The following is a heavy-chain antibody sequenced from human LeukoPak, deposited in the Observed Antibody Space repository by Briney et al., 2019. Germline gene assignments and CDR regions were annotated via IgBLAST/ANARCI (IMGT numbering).Heavy chain of an antibody. CDR1: GGSFSGYY. D-gene: IGHD6-19*01. Sequence: SETLSLTCAVYGGSFSGYYWSWIRQPPGKGLEWIGEINHSGSTNYNPSLKSRVTISVDTYKNQFSLKLSSVTAADTAVYYCARAGYSSGWGLRYYYYYMDVWGKGTTVTVSS. CDR3: ARAGYSSGWGLRYYYYYMDV. J-gene: IGHJ6*03. CDR2: INHSGST. V-gene: IGHV4-34*01.